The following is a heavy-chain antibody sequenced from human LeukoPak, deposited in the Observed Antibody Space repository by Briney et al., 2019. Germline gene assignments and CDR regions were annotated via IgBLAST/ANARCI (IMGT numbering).Heavy chain of an antibody. V-gene: IGHV3-33*01. CDR2: IWYDGSNK. D-gene: IGHD5-12*01. CDR3: ARPSSGRGVAKDDFDI. J-gene: IGHJ3*02. Sequence: PGGSLTLSCAASGFTFSSYGMHWVRQAPGKGLEWVAVIWYDGSNKYYAVYVKGRFTISRDNSKSTLYLQMNTLGAEDTAVYYCARPSSGRGVAKDDFDIWGQGTMVTVSS. CDR1: GFTFSSYG.